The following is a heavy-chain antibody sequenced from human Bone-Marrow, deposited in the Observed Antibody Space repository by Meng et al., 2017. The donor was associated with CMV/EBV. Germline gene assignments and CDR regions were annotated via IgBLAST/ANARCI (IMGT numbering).Heavy chain of an antibody. D-gene: IGHD1-20*01. CDR3: ARDGSITGTTQGGGG. Sequence: GGSLRLSCAASGFTFSSYSMNWVRQAPGKGLEWVSSISSSSSYIYYADSVKGRFTISRDNAKNSLYLQMNSLRAEDTAVYYGARDGSITGTTQGGGGWGQGTLVTVSS. CDR2: ISSSSSYI. CDR1: GFTFSSYS. J-gene: IGHJ4*02. V-gene: IGHV3-21*01.